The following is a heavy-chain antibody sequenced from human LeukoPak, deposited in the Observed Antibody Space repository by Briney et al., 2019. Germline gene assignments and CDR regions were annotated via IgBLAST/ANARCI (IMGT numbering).Heavy chain of an antibody. CDR1: GFTFSSYS. Sequence: GGSLRLSCAASGFTFSSYSMNWGREAPGQGLEWVLYISSSSITIYYANSVKGRFTISRDNAKNSMYLQMNSLRAEDTAVYYCARDRIAVAADAFDIWGQGTMVTVSS. CDR2: ISSSSITI. J-gene: IGHJ3*02. D-gene: IGHD6-19*01. CDR3: ARDRIAVAADAFDI. V-gene: IGHV3-48*01.